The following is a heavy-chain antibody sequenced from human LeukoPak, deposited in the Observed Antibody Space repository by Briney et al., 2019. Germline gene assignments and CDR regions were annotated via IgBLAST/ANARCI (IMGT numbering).Heavy chain of an antibody. J-gene: IGHJ4*02. CDR1: GFTFSNAW. CDR2: IKSKTDGGTT. Sequence: AGGSLRLSCAASGFTFSNAWMSWVRQAPGKGLEWVGRIKSKTDGGTTDYAAPVKGRFTISRDDSKNTLYLQMNSLKTEDTAVYYCTTITIFGVAPFDYWGQGTLVTVSS. V-gene: IGHV3-15*01. D-gene: IGHD3-3*01. CDR3: TTITIFGVAPFDY.